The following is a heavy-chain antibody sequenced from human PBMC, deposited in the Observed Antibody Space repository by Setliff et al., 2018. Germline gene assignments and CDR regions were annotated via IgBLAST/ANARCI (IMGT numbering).Heavy chain of an antibody. CDR2: IIPIFGTA. CDR3: AAPTGYSSGWYDAFDI. V-gene: IGHV1-69*05. Sequence: SVKVSCKASGGTFSSYAISRVRQAPGQGLEWMGGIIPIFGTANYAQKFQGRVTITTDESTSTAYMELSSLRSEDTAVYYCAAPTGYSSGWYDAFDIWGQGTMVTVSS. J-gene: IGHJ3*02. CDR1: GGTFSSYA. D-gene: IGHD6-19*01.